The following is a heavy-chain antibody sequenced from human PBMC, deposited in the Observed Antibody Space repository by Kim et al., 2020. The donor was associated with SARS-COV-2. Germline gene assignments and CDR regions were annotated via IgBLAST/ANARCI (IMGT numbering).Heavy chain of an antibody. J-gene: IGHJ5*02. V-gene: IGHV3-74*01. Sequence: GRFTISRDNAKNTVYLQMNSLRAEDTAVYYCAREGRSSSWYEARANWFDPWGQGTLVTVSS. D-gene: IGHD6-13*01. CDR3: AREGRSSSWYEARANWFDP.